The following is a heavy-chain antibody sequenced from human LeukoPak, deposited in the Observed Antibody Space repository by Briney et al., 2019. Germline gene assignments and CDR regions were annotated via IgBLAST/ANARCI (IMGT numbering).Heavy chain of an antibody. CDR3: ARAPSEIGGYYPEYFRH. D-gene: IGHD3-22*01. CDR1: GFTFGSYW. V-gene: IGHV3-74*01. Sequence: QTGGSLRLSCAASGFTFGSYWMHWVRQAPGKGLVWVSRIKSDGSTNYADSVKGRFTISRDNAKNTLSLQMNSLRAEDTGVYYCARAPSEIGGYYPEYFRHWGQGTLVTVSS. CDR2: IKSDGST. J-gene: IGHJ1*01.